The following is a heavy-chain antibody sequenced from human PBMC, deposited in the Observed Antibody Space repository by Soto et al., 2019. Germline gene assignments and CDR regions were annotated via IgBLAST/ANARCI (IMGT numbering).Heavy chain of an antibody. D-gene: IGHD6-13*01. CDR3: ARGAASGYSYFYSMDV. Sequence: QVQLVQSGPEVKKPATSVKVSCKTSGYGFSKYVVRRVRQAPGHGLEWGGRVHPDNVHTKYAQKLQGRVTMARDTATSTAYIELRSLTFDDTVVYYCARGAASGYSYFYSMDVWGKGTTVTVSS. CDR2: VHPDNVHT. J-gene: IGHJ6*03. V-gene: IGHV1-18*01. CDR1: GYGFSKYV.